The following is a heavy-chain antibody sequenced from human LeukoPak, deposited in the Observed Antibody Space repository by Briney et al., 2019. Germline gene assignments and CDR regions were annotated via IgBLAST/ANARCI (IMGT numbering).Heavy chain of an antibody. D-gene: IGHD6-13*01. CDR3: ARLRRVGLAAAGTGDY. J-gene: IGHJ4*02. Sequence: KTSETLSLTCAVYGGSFSGYYWSWIRQPPGKGLEWIGEINHSGSTNYNPSLKSRVTISVDTSKNQFSLKLSSVTAADTAVYYCARLRRVGLAAAGTGDYWGQGTLVTVSS. V-gene: IGHV4-34*01. CDR1: GGSFSGYY. CDR2: INHSGST.